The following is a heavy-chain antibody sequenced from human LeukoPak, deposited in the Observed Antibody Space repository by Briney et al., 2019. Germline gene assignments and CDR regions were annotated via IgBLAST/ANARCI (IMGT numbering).Heavy chain of an antibody. CDR3: AKGGSSWSRWDY. Sequence: GSLRLSCAASGFTFSSYWMSWVRQAPGKGLEWVSTISSSGSGTYYADSVKGRFTISRDNSNNALYLQMNSPRAEDTAVYFCAKGGSSWSRWDYWGQGTLVTVSS. CDR2: ISSSGSGT. J-gene: IGHJ4*02. CDR1: GFTFSSYW. D-gene: IGHD6-13*01. V-gene: IGHV3-23*01.